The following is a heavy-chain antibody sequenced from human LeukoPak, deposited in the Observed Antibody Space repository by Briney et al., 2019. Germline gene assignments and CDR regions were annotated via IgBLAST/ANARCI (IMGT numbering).Heavy chain of an antibody. J-gene: IGHJ3*02. V-gene: IGHV3-23*01. D-gene: IGHD2-15*01. CDR2: ISGSGGST. CDR1: GFTFSSYA. Sequence: GGSLRLSCAASGFTFSSYAMSWVRQAPGKGLEWVSAISGSGGSTYYADSVKGRFTISRDNSKNTLYLQMNSLRAEDTAVYYCAKDPEVMVAAHRYDAFDIWGQGTMVTVSS. CDR3: AKDPEVMVAAHRYDAFDI.